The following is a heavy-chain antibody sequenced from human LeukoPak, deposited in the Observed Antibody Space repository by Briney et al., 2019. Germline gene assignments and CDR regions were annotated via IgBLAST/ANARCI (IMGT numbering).Heavy chain of an antibody. CDR2: IYYSGST. CDR1: GGSISSGGYY. Sequence: SETLSLTCTVSGGSISSGGYYWSWIRQHPGKGLEWIGYIYYSGSTYYNPSLKSRVTISVDTSKNQFSLKLSSVTAADTAVYYCARGTLSRAFDIWGQGTMVTVSS. V-gene: IGHV4-31*03. CDR3: ARGTLSRAFDI. J-gene: IGHJ3*02. D-gene: IGHD3-16*02.